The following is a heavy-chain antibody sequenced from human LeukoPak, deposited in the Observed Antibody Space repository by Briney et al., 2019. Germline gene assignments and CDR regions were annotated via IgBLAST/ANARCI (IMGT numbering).Heavy chain of an antibody. V-gene: IGHV3-48*04. CDR3: ARDRDWGFDY. D-gene: IGHD7-27*01. CDR2: ISSSGSTI. Sequence: PGGSLRLSCAASGFTFSSYSMNWVRQAPGKGLEWISYISSSGSTIYYADSVKGRFTISRDNAKNSLYLQMNSLRAEDTAVYYCARDRDWGFDYWGQGILVTVSS. J-gene: IGHJ4*02. CDR1: GFTFSSYS.